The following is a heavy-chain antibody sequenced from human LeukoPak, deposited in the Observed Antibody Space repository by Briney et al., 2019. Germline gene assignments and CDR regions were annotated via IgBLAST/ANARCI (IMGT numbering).Heavy chain of an antibody. CDR3: GTNYGSGSGY. D-gene: IGHD3-10*01. CDR1: RFTFSTYT. V-gene: IGHV3-21*01. CDR2: ISFSSSDT. J-gene: IGHJ4*02. Sequence: WRSLRLSCAASRFTFSTYTMNWVCQAPRKGLDWVSSISFSSSDTYYADSVKGRFTISRDNAQNSLYLQMNSLAAEDTAVYYCGTNYGSGSGYWGQGTLVTVSS.